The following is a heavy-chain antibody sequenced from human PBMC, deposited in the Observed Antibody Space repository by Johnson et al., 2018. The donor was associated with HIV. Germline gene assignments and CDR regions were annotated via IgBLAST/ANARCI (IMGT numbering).Heavy chain of an antibody. Sequence: VESGGGVVQPGRSLRLSCAASGFTFSSYAMHWVRQAPGKGLARVAVISYDGSIKYYGDSVKGRFTISRDNSKNTLYLQMNSLRVEDTAVYYWARDALLRCLEWFIWGQWTMVTVSS. CDR1: GFTFSSYA. V-gene: IGHV3-30*04. J-gene: IGHJ3*02. CDR3: ARDALLRCLEWFI. CDR2: ISYDGSIK. D-gene: IGHD3-3*01.